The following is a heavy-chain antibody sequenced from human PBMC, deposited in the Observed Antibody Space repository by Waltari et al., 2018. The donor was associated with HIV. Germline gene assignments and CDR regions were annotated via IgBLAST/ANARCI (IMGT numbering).Heavy chain of an antibody. V-gene: IGHV1-8*01. Sequence: QVQLVQSGAEVKKPGASVKVSCKASGYTFTNYDINWVRQATGQGLEWMGWRNPNSAKTGSAQKCQGRVSRIRNTSISTAYLELSSLISEDTCVYYWARRGLQDSGRSRMTDDWGQGTLVTVSS. D-gene: IGHD1-26*01. CDR2: RNPNSAKT. J-gene: IGHJ4*02. CDR1: GYTFTNYD. CDR3: ARRGLQDSGRSRMTDD.